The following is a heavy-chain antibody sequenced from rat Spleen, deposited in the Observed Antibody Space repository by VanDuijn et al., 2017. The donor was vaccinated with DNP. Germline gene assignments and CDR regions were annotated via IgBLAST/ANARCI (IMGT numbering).Heavy chain of an antibody. Sequence: EVQLQESGPGLVKPSQSLSLTCSVTGYSITSNYWGWIRRFPGNKMEWIGHINYSGYTSYNPSLISRISISRDTSKNQFFLQLNSVTTEDTATSYCAGGHPPRGFDCWGQGVMVTVYS. D-gene: IGHD3-1*01. CDR3: AGGHPPRGFDC. CDR1: GYSITSNY. V-gene: IGHV3-1*01. J-gene: IGHJ2*01. CDR2: INYSGYT.